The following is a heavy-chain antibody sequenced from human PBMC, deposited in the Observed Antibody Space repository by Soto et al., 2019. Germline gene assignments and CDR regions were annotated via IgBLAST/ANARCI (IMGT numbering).Heavy chain of an antibody. CDR3: ARGRGLCVYRYGYFFD. CDR2: ISYDGSNK. J-gene: IGHJ3*01. Sequence: KELEWVAVISYDGSNKYYADSVKGRFTLPRDNSTNPLYLQMNSLRAEDTAVYYWARGRGLCVYRYGYFFD. D-gene: IGHD5-18*01. V-gene: IGHV3-30-3*01.